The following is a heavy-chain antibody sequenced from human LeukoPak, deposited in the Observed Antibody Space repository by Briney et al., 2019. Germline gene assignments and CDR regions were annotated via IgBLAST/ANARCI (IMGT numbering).Heavy chain of an antibody. V-gene: IGHV4-59*08. CDR1: GGSISSYY. Sequence: SETLSLTCTVSGGSISSYYWSWIRQPPGKGLEWIGYIYYSGSTNYNPSLKSRVTISVDTSRNQFSLKLSSVTAADTAVYYCARTGGLLWFGELGEEVFWFDPWGQGTLVTVSS. CDR3: ARTGGLLWFGELGEEVFWFDP. CDR2: IYYSGST. J-gene: IGHJ5*02. D-gene: IGHD3-10*01.